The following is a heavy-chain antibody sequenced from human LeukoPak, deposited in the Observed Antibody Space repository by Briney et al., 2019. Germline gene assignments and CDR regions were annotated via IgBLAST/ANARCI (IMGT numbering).Heavy chain of an antibody. J-gene: IGHJ4*02. V-gene: IGHV3-30*14. CDR2: ISYDGSNK. CDR1: GFTFSSYA. Sequence: GGSLRLSCAASGFTFSSYAMHWVRQAPGKGLEWVAVISYDGSNKYYADSVKGRFTISRDNSKNTLYLQMGSLRAEDMAVYYCARGVRDIVVVPAAVVYWGQGTLVTVSS. D-gene: IGHD2-2*01. CDR3: ARGVRDIVVVPAAVVY.